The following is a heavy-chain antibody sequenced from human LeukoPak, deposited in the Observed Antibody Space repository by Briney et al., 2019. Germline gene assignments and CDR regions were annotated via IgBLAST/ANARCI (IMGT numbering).Heavy chain of an antibody. D-gene: IGHD3-10*01. V-gene: IGHV3-21*01. CDR3: AGIYYGSGSFDY. Sequence: GGSLRLSCAASGFTFSSYRMNWVRQAPGEGLEWVSSISSSSSYIYYADSVKGRFTISRDNAKNSLYLQMNSLRAEDTAVYYCAGIYYGSGSFDYWGQGTLVTVSS. CDR1: GFTFSSYR. CDR2: ISSSSSYI. J-gene: IGHJ4*02.